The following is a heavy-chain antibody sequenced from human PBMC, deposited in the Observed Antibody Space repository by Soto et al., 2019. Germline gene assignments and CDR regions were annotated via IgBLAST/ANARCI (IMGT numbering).Heavy chain of an antibody. V-gene: IGHV4-4*02. CDR3: ARGGYYFYMDV. D-gene: IGHD1-26*01. J-gene: IGHJ6*03. Sequence: QVQLQESGPGLVKPLETLSLTCAVSGGSISISNWWSWVRQTPGKGLEWIGQIHHSGSTNYSPSLTSRVTISVDKSKHQFSLKMNSVTAADTAVYYCARGGYYFYMDVWGKGTTVTVSS. CDR1: GGSISISNW. CDR2: IHHSGST.